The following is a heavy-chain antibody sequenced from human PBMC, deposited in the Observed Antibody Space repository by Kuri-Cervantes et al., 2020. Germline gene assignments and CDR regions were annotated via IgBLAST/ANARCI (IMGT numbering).Heavy chain of an antibody. D-gene: IGHD3-10*01. CDR3: AREVAMVRGALDY. Sequence: SETLSLTCTVPGGSISSYYWSWIRQPPGKGLEWIGYIYYSGSTNYNPSLKSRVTISVDTSKNQFSLKLSSVTAADTAVYYCAREVAMVRGALDYWGQGTLVTVSS. CDR2: IYYSGST. J-gene: IGHJ4*02. CDR1: GGSISSYY. V-gene: IGHV4-59*01.